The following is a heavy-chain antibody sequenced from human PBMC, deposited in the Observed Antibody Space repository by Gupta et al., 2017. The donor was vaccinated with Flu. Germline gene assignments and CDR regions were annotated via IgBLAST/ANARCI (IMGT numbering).Heavy chain of an antibody. CDR3: ARGGYYDSGSYVYFDN. J-gene: IGHJ4*02. CDR1: GGPINNYY. D-gene: IGHD3-10*01. Sequence: QGQLQESGPGLVKPSETLSLTCTVSGGPINNYYWSWLRQPPGKGRECIGYIYYSGSTNYSPSLKNRVTISIDTSRPQFSLKLTSVTAADTAVYYCARGGYYDSGSYVYFDNWGQGTLVTVSS. V-gene: IGHV4-59*01. CDR2: IYYSGST.